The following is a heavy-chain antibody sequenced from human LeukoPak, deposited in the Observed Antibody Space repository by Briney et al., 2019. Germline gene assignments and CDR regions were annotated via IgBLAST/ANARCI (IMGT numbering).Heavy chain of an antibody. D-gene: IGHD1-7*01. CDR3: ARVPNWNYWGLLYYFDY. Sequence: SETLSLTCAAYGGSFSGYYWSWIRQPPGKGLEWIGEINHSGSTNYNPSLKSRVAISVDTSKNQFSLKLSSVTAADTAVYYCARVPNWNYWGLLYYFDYWGQGTLVTVSS. CDR2: INHSGST. J-gene: IGHJ4*02. V-gene: IGHV4-34*01. CDR1: GGSFSGYY.